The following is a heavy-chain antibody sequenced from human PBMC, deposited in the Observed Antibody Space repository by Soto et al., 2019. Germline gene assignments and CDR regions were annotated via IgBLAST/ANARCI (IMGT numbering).Heavy chain of an antibody. CDR1: GYTFTSYG. J-gene: IGHJ4*02. Sequence: QVHLVQSGAEVKKPGASVKVSCKASGYTFTSYGITWVRQAPGQGLEWIGWISAHNGNTYYAQKLQGRVIVTRDTSTSTAYMEMSSLISADNAVYYFARGRYGDYWGQGALVTVSS. CDR3: ARGRYGDY. CDR2: ISAHNGNT. V-gene: IGHV1-18*01. D-gene: IGHD1-1*01.